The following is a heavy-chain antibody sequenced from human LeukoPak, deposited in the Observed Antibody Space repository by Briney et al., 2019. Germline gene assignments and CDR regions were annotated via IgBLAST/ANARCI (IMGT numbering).Heavy chain of an antibody. D-gene: IGHD3-22*01. V-gene: IGHV6-1*01. J-gene: IGHJ4*02. CDR1: GDSVSGSNGA. CDR2: TYYRSKWYY. Sequence: SQTLTLTCVISGDSVSGSNGAWNWIRQSQSRGLEWLGRTYYRSKWYYAYAVSVKSRITITPDTSKTQFSLQLNSVTPEDTAVYYCAREPYYYDHTGFHPRYLDSWGQGALVSVSS. CDR3: AREPYYYDHTGFHPRYLDS.